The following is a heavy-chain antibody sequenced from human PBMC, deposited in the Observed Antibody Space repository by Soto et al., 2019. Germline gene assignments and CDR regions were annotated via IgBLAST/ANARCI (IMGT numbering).Heavy chain of an antibody. J-gene: IGHJ5*02. CDR3: AKDRMGASGWFDP. Sequence: HPGGSLRLSCVASGFSFNSYTMNWVRQAPGKGLEWVSGVSGNGGNTYYADSVKGRFSISRDNSKNTLYLQLNSLRAEDTAIYYCAKDRMGASGWFDPWGQGTPVTVSS. CDR2: VSGNGGNT. V-gene: IGHV3-23*01. CDR1: GFSFNSYT. D-gene: IGHD1-26*01.